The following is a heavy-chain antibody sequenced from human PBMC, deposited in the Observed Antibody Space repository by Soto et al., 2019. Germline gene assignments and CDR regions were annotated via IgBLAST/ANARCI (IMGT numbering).Heavy chain of an antibody. J-gene: IGHJ4*02. D-gene: IGHD2-15*01. Sequence: EVELLESGGGLVQPGGSLRLSCAASGFTFSSFAMTWVRQVPGKGLEWVSSISAGDDSTYYADSVKGRFAISRDNSKNTLYLQRNSLRADDTALYHCAKRGTAYSPHPDYWGLGTLVTVSS. CDR2: ISAGDDST. V-gene: IGHV3-23*01. CDR1: GFTFSSFA. CDR3: AKRGTAYSPHPDY.